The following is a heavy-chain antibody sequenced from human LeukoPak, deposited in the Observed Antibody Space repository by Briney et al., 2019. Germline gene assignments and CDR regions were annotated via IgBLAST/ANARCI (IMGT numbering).Heavy chain of an antibody. Sequence: PGGSQRLSCAASGFTFSSYSMNWVRQAPGKGLEWVSSISSSSSYIYYADSVKGRFTISRDNAKNSLYLQMNSLRAEDTAVYYCARDYYGSGSYVNWGQGTLVTVSS. CDR3: ARDYYGSGSYVN. CDR1: GFTFSSYS. CDR2: ISSSSSYI. J-gene: IGHJ4*02. D-gene: IGHD3-10*01. V-gene: IGHV3-21*01.